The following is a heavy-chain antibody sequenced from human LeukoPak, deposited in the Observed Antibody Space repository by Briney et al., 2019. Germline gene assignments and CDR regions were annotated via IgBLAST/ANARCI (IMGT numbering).Heavy chain of an antibody. V-gene: IGHV3-64*01. CDR3: ARFGLGKHIEVAGIPFDI. CDR2: ISSNGGST. D-gene: IGHD6-19*01. J-gene: IGHJ3*02. CDR1: GFTFSSYA. Sequence: GGSLRLSCAASGFTFSSYAMHWVRQTPGKGLEYVSAISSNGGSTYYANSVKGRFTISRDNSKNTLYLQMVSLRAEDMAVYYCARFGLGKHIEVAGIPFDIWGQGTMVTVSS.